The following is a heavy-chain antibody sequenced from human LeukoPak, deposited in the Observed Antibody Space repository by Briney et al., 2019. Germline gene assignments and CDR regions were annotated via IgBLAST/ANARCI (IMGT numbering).Heavy chain of an antibody. V-gene: IGHV3-74*01. CDR3: GRDVVLGSGSVDY. Sequence: GGSLRLSCAASGFTSTNHWMHWVRQAPGKGLVWVSRIRGDGGDTSYADSVKGRFTISRDNAKNTLYLQMDSLGAEDTAVYYCGRDVVLGSGSVDYWGQGVLVTVSS. CDR1: GFTSTNHW. D-gene: IGHD3-10*01. J-gene: IGHJ4*02. CDR2: IRGDGGDT.